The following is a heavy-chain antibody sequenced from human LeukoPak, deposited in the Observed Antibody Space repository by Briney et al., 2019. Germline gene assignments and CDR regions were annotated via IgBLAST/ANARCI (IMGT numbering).Heavy chain of an antibody. D-gene: IGHD3-9*01. J-gene: IGHJ6*02. Sequence: GGSLRLSCAASGFTFSNAWMSWVRQAPGKGLEWVGRIKSKSDGGATDYAAPVKGRFTISRDDSQNRLFLQMSSLKTEDTAVYYCTTVQGYYDILTGYYIYGMDVWGQGTTVTVSS. CDR2: IKSKSDGGAT. V-gene: IGHV3-15*01. CDR3: TTVQGYYDILTGYYIYGMDV. CDR1: GFTFSNAW.